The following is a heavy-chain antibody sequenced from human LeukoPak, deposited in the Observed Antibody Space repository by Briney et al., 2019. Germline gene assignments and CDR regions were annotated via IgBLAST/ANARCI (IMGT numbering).Heavy chain of an antibody. D-gene: IGHD4/OR15-4a*01. CDR1: AASISSSSHH. CDR2: IYYGQTI. J-gene: IGHJ5*01. V-gene: IGHV4-39*01. Sequence: SETLSLTCTISAASISSSSHHRGWIRQSPGKGLEWIGSIYYGQTIYYNPSLNSRVTISVVTSKDQFTLQLNSVTAADTAVYYCVRRDGRGGATMGAFDSWGQGSLVTVSS. CDR3: VRRDGRGGATMGAFDS.